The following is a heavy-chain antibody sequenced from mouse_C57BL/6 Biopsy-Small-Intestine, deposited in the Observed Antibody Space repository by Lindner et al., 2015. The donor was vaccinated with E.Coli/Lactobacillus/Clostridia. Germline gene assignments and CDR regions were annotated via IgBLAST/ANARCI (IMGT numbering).Heavy chain of an antibody. CDR3: ARGDVFAY. V-gene: IGHV1-82*01. J-gene: IGHJ3*01. CDR2: IYPGDGDT. CDR1: GYAFSSSW. Sequence: VQLQESGPELVKPGASVKIYCKASGYAFSSSWMNWVKQRPGKGLEWIGRIYPGDGDTNYNGKFKGKATLTADKSSSTAYMQLSSLTSEDSAVYFCARGDVFAYWGQGTLVTVSA.